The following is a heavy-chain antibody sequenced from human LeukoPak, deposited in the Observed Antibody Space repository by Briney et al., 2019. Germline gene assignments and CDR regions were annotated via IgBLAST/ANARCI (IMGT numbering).Heavy chain of an antibody. V-gene: IGHV3-53*01. CDR2: IYSGGST. CDR1: GFTFSSYS. Sequence: GGPLRLSCAASGFTFSSYSMSWVRQAPGKGLEWVSVIYSGGSTYYADSVKGRFTISRDNSKNTLYLQMNSLRAEDTAVYYCARVSLHYYYGMDVWGQGTTVTVSS. CDR3: ARVSLHYYYGMDV. J-gene: IGHJ6*02.